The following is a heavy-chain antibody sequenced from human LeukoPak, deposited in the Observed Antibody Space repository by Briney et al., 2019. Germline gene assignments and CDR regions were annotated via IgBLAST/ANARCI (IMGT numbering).Heavy chain of an antibody. V-gene: IGHV1-2*02. Sequence: GASVKVSCKASGYTFTGYYMHWVRQATGQGLEWMGWINPNSGGTNYAQKFQGRVTMTRDTSISTAYMELSRLRSEDTAVYYCARDDYDILTGYYRVDYWGQGTLVTVSS. J-gene: IGHJ4*02. D-gene: IGHD3-9*01. CDR2: INPNSGGT. CDR1: GYTFTGYY. CDR3: ARDDYDILTGYYRVDY.